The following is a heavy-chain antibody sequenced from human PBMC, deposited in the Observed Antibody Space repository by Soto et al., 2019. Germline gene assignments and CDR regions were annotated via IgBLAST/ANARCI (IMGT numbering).Heavy chain of an antibody. CDR2: IYHSGTT. D-gene: IGHD2-15*01. CDR3: ARHKDCSGGRCNAVGYYHGLDV. Sequence: SGTLSLTCTVSGGSISSSSHHWGGIRQPPGKGLEWIGSIYHSGTTYYNPPLKSRVTISVDTSKNQFSLRLSSVTAADTAVDSCARHKDCSGGRCNAVGYYHGLDVWGQGTTVTVSS. J-gene: IGHJ6*02. V-gene: IGHV4-39*01. CDR1: GGSISSSSHH.